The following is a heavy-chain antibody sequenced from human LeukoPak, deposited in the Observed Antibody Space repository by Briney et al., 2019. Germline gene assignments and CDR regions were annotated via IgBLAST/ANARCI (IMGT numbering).Heavy chain of an antibody. CDR3: ARGRAWFDP. V-gene: IGHV4-31*03. Sequence: SETLSLTCTVSGGSISSGVYYWSWIRQHPGKGLEWIGYIYYSGTTYYNPSLESRVTISVDTSKNQFSLKLSSVTSADTAVYYCARGRAWFDPWGQGTLVTVSS. CDR1: GGSISSGVYY. J-gene: IGHJ5*02. CDR2: IYYSGTT.